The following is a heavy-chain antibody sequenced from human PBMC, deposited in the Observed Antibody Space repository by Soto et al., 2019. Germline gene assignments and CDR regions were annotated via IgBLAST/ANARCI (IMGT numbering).Heavy chain of an antibody. V-gene: IGHV4-4*07. Sequence: QVQLQESGPGLVKPSETLSLTCTVSGGSISSFYWSWIRQPAGKGLEWIGRIYSGGSNNYNSSLKSRVTMSVDTSKNQFSLRLSSVTSADTAMYYCARGSSRWDYWGQGTLVTVSS. J-gene: IGHJ4*02. D-gene: IGHD6-13*01. CDR2: IYSGGSN. CDR1: GGSISSFY. CDR3: ARGSSRWDY.